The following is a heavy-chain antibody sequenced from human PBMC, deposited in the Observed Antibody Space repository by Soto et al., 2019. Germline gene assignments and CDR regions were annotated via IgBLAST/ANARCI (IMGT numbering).Heavy chain of an antibody. V-gene: IGHV3-64D*06. CDR1: GSAFSSYG. Sequence: EVQLVESGGALVQPGGSLRLSCSASGSAFSSYGMHWVRHAPGKRLEYVSAISPNGRETYYADSVKGRFTISRDNSKNTLYLQMDSLRAEDTAVYYCVQKRIVAPGNWYFDLWGRGTLVIVSS. J-gene: IGHJ2*01. D-gene: IGHD2-15*01. CDR3: VQKRIVAPGNWYFDL. CDR2: ISPNGRET.